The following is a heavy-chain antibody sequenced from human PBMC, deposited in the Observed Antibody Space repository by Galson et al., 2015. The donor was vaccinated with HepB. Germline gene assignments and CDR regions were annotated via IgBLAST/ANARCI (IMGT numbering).Heavy chain of an antibody. V-gene: IGHV1-3*01. CDR2: INAGNGNT. J-gene: IGHJ6*02. D-gene: IGHD2-15*01. CDR1: GYTFTSYA. Sequence: SVKVSCKASGYTFTSYAMHWVRQAPGQRLEWMGWINAGNGNTKYSQKFQGRVTITRDTSASTAYMELSSLRSEDTAVYYCAREWEACSGGSCYYYYGMDVWGQGTTVTVSS. CDR3: AREWEACSGGSCYYYYGMDV.